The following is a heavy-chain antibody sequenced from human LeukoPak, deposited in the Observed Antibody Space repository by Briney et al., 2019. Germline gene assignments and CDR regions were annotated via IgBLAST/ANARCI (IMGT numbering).Heavy chain of an antibody. D-gene: IGHD2-8*01. J-gene: IGHJ4*02. Sequence: GESVKISCKASGNNYWIAWVRQMPGKGLEWLGIIYFGDSDTRYSPSFQGRPTISVDKSISTAYLQLSSLKASDTAIYFCGRHSYGLDYWGQGTLVTVSS. CDR3: GRHSYGLDY. CDR2: IYFGDSDT. V-gene: IGHV5-51*01. CDR1: GNNYW.